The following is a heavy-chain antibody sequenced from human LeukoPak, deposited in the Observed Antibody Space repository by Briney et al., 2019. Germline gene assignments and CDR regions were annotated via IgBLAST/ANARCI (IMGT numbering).Heavy chain of an antibody. CDR2: TYHRSKWNS. J-gene: IGHJ4*02. D-gene: IGHD2-8*01. Sequence: SQTLSLTCAIYGDSVSSNSAAWNWIRQSPSRGLEWLGRTYHRSKWNSDYAISVRSRITINPDTSKNQFSLQLNSVTPEDTAVYYCGRSYCANGACYSVDYWGQGTLVTVSS. CDR3: GRSYCANGACYSVDY. CDR1: GDSVSSNSAA. V-gene: IGHV6-1*01.